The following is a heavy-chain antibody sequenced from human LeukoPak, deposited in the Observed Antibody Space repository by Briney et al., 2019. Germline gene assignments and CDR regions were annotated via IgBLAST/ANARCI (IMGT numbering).Heavy chain of an antibody. V-gene: IGHV3-21*01. CDR1: GFTFSSYN. Sequence: GGSLRLSCAASGFTFSSYNMNWVRQAPGKGLEWVSSISSSSSYIYYADSVKGQFTISRDNAKNSVYLQMNTLRAEDTAVYYCARARSYSGSYSGDYWGQGTLVTVSS. D-gene: IGHD1-26*01. CDR2: ISSSSSYI. CDR3: ARARSYSGSYSGDY. J-gene: IGHJ4*02.